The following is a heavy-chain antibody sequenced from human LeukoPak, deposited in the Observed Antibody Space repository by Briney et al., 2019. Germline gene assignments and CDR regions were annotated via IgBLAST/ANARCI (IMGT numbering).Heavy chain of an antibody. CDR1: GGSLTNLY. CDR2: IYDSGST. CDR3: ARTGSGGGY. J-gene: IGHJ4*02. V-gene: IGHV4-59*01. Sequence: KPSETLSLTCSVSGGSLTNLYWTWIRQPPGKGLEWIGDIYDSGSTRYNTSLESRVTISVDTSKNQFSLKLTSVNAADTAVYYCARTGSGGGYWGQGTLVTVSS. D-gene: IGHD1-26*01.